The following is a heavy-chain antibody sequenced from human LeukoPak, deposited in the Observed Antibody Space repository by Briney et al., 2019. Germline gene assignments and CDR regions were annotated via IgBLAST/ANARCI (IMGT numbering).Heavy chain of an antibody. J-gene: IGHJ4*02. CDR1: GGSISSYY. V-gene: IGHV4-59*01. CDR3: ARVSGSHYLFDY. CDR2: IYYSGST. Sequence: SETLSLTCTVSGGSISSYYWSWIRQPPGKGLEWIGYIYYSGSTNYNPSLKSRVTISVDTSKNQFSLKLSSVTAADTAVYYRARVSGSHYLFDYWGQGTLVTVSS. D-gene: IGHD3-10*01.